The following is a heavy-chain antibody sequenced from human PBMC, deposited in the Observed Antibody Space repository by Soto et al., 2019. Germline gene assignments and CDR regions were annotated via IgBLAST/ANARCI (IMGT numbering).Heavy chain of an antibody. V-gene: IGHV3-9*02. D-gene: IGHD4-17*01. J-gene: IGHJ5*01. CDR3: XSGHHYGXXXXXXXX. CDR2: IRWNSGSM. CDR1: GFTSDNYA. Sequence: EVQLVESGGGLVQPGGSLRLSCAASGFTSDNYAMHWVRHAPGKGREWVSGIRWNSGSMAYADSVKGRVTISRDSAKXXXXXXXISLXXXXXXXXXXXSGHHYGXXXXXXXXWG.